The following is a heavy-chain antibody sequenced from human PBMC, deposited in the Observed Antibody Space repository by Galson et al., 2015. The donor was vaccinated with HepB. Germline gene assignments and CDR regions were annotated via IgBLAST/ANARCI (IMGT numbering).Heavy chain of an antibody. V-gene: IGHV3-23*01. CDR1: GFTFSSYA. CDR3: ARIPGIAVAGTFDAFDI. Sequence: SLRLSCAASGFTFSSYAMSWVRQALGKGLEWVSAISGSGGSTYYADSVKGRFTISRDNSKNTLYLQMNSLRAEDTAVYYCARIPGIAVAGTFDAFDIWGQGTMVTVSS. CDR2: ISGSGGST. D-gene: IGHD6-19*01. J-gene: IGHJ3*02.